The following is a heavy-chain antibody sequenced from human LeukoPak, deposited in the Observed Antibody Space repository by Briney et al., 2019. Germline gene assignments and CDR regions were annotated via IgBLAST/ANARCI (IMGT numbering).Heavy chain of an antibody. J-gene: IGHJ3*01. CDR2: IRSKAYGGTT. CDR1: GFTFSSYA. V-gene: IGHV3-49*04. CDR3: TRASDYGAPGPL. D-gene: IGHD4-17*01. Sequence: GGSLRLSCAASGFTFSSYAMSWVRQAPGKGLEWVGFIRSKAYGGTTEYAASVKGRFTISRDDSKSIAYLQMNSLKTEDTAVYYCTRASDYGAPGPLWGQGTMVTVSS.